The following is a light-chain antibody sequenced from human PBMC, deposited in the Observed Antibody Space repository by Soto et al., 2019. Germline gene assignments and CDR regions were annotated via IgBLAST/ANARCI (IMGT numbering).Light chain of an antibody. Sequence: DIQMTQSPSSLSASVGDRVTITCRASQSISSYLNWYQQKPGKAPKLLIYAASSLQSGVPSRFSGSGSGTDFTLTISSLQPEDFATYSCQQSYSTPQGTFGQGTKVDI. CDR3: QQSYSTPQGT. V-gene: IGKV1-39*01. J-gene: IGKJ1*01. CDR2: AAS. CDR1: QSISSY.